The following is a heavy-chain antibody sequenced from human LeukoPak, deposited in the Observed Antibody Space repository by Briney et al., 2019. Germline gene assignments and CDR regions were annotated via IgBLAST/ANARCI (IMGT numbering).Heavy chain of an antibody. CDR3: ARSSSWYSRGWFDP. V-gene: IGHV1-8*01. D-gene: IGHD6-13*01. CDR1: GYTFTSYD. CDR2: MNPNSGNT. J-gene: IGHJ5*02. Sequence: ASVTVSCTASGYTFTSYDINWVRQATGQGLEWMGWMNPNSGNTGYAQKFQGRVTMTRNTSISTAYTELSSLRSEDTAVYYCARSSSWYSRGWFDPWGQGTLVTVSS.